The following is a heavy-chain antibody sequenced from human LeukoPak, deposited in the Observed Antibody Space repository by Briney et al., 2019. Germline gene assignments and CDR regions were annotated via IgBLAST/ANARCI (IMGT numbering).Heavy chain of an antibody. CDR1: GFTFSDYG. D-gene: IGHD6-19*01. Sequence: GTSLRLSCAASGFTFSDYGMHWVRQAPGKGLEWVAVMSNDGINKYYADSVRGPFTISRDNSKNTLYLQMNSLRAEDTAVYYCTTSPQWLENWGQGTLVTVSP. CDR2: MSNDGINK. V-gene: IGHV3-33*01. J-gene: IGHJ4*02. CDR3: TTSPQWLEN.